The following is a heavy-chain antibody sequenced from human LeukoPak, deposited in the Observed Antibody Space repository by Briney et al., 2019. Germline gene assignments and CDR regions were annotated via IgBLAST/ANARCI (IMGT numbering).Heavy chain of an antibody. V-gene: IGHV3-74*01. CDR3: AKGGATVIDY. Sequence: GGSLRLSCAASGFTLSNYWVHWVRQAPGKGLVWVSRINSDGSSTTSADSVKGRFTISRDNAKNTLYLQMNSLRAEDTAVYYCAKGGATVIDYWGQGTLVTVSS. J-gene: IGHJ4*02. D-gene: IGHD4-17*01. CDR1: GFTLSNYW. CDR2: INSDGSST.